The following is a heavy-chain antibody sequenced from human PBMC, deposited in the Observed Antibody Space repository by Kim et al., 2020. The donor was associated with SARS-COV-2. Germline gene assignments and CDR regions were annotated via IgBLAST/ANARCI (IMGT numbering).Heavy chain of an antibody. D-gene: IGHD5-18*01. CDR3: ARARGQTASLRKNYYYYGMDV. CDR1: GYTFTGYY. J-gene: IGHJ6*02. Sequence: ASVKVSCKASGYTFTGYYMHWVRQAPGQGLEWMGWINPNSGGTNYAQKFQGRVTMTRDTSISTAYMELSRLRSDDTAVYYCARARGQTASLRKNYYYYGMDVWGQGTTVTVSS. CDR2: INPNSGGT. V-gene: IGHV1-2*02.